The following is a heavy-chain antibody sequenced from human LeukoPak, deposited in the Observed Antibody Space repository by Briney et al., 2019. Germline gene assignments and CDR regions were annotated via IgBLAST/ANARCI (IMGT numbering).Heavy chain of an antibody. J-gene: IGHJ4*02. V-gene: IGHV3-49*03. CDR1: GFTFGDYA. D-gene: IGHD3-22*01. Sequence: GGSLRLSCTASGFTFGDYAMSWFRQAPGKGLEWVGFIRSKAYGGTTEYAASVKGRFTISRDDSKSIAYLQMNSLKTEDTAVYYCTRDRYYDSSGYLYPPGGYWGQGTLVTVSS. CDR2: IRSKAYGGTT. CDR3: TRDRYYDSSGYLYPPGGY.